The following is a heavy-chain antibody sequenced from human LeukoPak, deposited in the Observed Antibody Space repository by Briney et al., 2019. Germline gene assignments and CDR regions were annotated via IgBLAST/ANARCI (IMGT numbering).Heavy chain of an antibody. V-gene: IGHV5-51*01. J-gene: IGHJ4*02. CDR1: GYSFTSYW. Sequence: GESLKISCKGSGYSFTSYWIGWVRRMPGKGLEWMGIIYPGDSDTRYSPSFQGQVTISADKSISTAYLQWSSLKASDTAMYYCARQGGGEYYDSSGYYLNYWGQGTLVTVSS. CDR2: IYPGDSDT. D-gene: IGHD3-22*01. CDR3: ARQGGGEYYDSSGYYLNY.